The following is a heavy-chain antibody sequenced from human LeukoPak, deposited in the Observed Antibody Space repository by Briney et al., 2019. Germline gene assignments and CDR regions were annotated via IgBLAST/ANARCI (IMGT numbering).Heavy chain of an antibody. V-gene: IGHV1-69*13. CDR1: GGTFSSYA. Sequence: ASVKVSCKASGGTFSSYAISWVRQAPGQGLEWMGGIIPIFGTANYAQKFQGRVTITADESTSTAYMELSSLRSEDTAVYYCARVNVVVPAAMRGWYFYLSGRGTLVTVSS. J-gene: IGHJ2*01. CDR2: IIPIFGTA. CDR3: ARVNVVVPAAMRGWYFYL. D-gene: IGHD2-2*01.